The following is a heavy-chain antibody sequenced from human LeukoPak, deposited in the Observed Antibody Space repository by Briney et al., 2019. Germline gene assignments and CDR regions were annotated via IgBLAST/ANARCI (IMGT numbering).Heavy chain of an antibody. D-gene: IGHD4-23*01. J-gene: IGHJ3*02. Sequence: ASVKVSCKVSGHTLTEFSMHWVRQAPGQGLEWMGIINPSGGSTSYAQKFQGRVTMTRDMSTSTVYMELSSLRSEDTAVYYCAMDYGGNSDAFDIWGQGTMVTVSS. CDR2: INPSGGST. CDR1: GHTLTEFS. V-gene: IGHV1-46*01. CDR3: AMDYGGNSDAFDI.